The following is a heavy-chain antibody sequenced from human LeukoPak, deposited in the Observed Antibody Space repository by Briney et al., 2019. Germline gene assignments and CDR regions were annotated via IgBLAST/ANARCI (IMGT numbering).Heavy chain of an antibody. V-gene: IGHV3-11*01. CDR1: GVSFRDYY. CDR2: ISSSGSTT. Sequence: GGPLRLSCAASGVSFRDYYMSWIRQAPGKGLEWVSYISSSGSTTYYADSVKGRFTISRDNAKNSLYLQMNSLRAEDTAVYFCARRHDYGDSWGQGTLVTVSS. CDR3: ARRHDYGDS. J-gene: IGHJ4*02.